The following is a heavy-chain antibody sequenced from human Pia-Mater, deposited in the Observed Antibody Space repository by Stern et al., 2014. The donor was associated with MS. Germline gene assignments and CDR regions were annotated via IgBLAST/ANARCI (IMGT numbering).Heavy chain of an antibody. CDR1: GYTFTSHY. J-gene: IGHJ4*02. CDR2: INPSDDSA. V-gene: IGHV1-46*01. CDR3: ASGTGSKRPAGNY. D-gene: IGHD3/OR15-3a*01. Sequence: MQLVESGAEVKKPGASVKVSCKASGYTFTSHYMHWVRQAPGQGLEWVGIINPSDDSASYAQKFQGRVTMTRDTSTSTLYMELSSLRSEDTAVYYCASGTGSKRPAGNYWGQGTLVTVSS.